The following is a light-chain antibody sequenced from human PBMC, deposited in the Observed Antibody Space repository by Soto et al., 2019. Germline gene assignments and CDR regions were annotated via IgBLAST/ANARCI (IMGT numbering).Light chain of an antibody. CDR3: QHYNSYSEA. V-gene: IGKV1-5*01. CDR1: QTISSW. CDR2: AAS. Sequence: IQMAQSPSTLSASVGERVTITCRASQTISSWLAWYQQKLGKAPKLLIYAASTLESGVSSRFSGRGSGTEFTLTISSLQPDDFATYYCQHYNSYSEAFGQGTKVDI. J-gene: IGKJ1*01.